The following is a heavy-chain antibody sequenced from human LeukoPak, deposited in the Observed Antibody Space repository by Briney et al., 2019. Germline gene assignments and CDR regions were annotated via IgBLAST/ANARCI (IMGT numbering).Heavy chain of an antibody. V-gene: IGHV3-7*01. D-gene: IGHD4-11*01. CDR1: GFTLSGYG. Sequence: GGSLRLSCVASGFTLSGYGVSGVRQAPGEGVEWVENINQDGRENYYLDSVKGRFPIYRDNAKNSLYLLMNGLRAADTAVYYCARYSSDYPFDLWGQGTLVTVSS. CDR3: ARYSSDYPFDL. CDR2: INQDGREN. J-gene: IGHJ4*02.